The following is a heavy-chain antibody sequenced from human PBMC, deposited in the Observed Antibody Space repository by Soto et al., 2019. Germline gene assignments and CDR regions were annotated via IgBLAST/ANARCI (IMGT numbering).Heavy chain of an antibody. CDR2: INPNSGDT. J-gene: IGHJ6*02. V-gene: IGHV1-2*02. CDR1: GHTFTAYY. Sequence: QVQLVQSGAEVKKPGASVKVSCKPSGHTFTAYYIHWVRQAPGQGLEWMGWINPNSGDTNYSQKFQGRVTMTRDTSIRTVYMELSGLRSDDTAVYYCARALVRFFDWVPDHYYYTMDVWGQGTTVTVSS. D-gene: IGHD3-9*01. CDR3: ARALVRFFDWVPDHYYYTMDV.